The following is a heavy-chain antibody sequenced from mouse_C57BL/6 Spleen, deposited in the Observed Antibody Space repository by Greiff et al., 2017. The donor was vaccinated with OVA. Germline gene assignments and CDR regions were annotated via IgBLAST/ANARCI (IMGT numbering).Heavy chain of an antibody. CDR2: IYPSDSET. Sequence: VQLQQSGAELVRPGSSVKLSCKASGYTFTSYWMDWVKQRPGQGLEWIGNIYPSDSETHYNQKFKDKATLTVDKSSSTAYMQLSSLTSEDSAVYYCVITTVVARYFDVWGTGTTVTVSS. D-gene: IGHD1-1*01. J-gene: IGHJ1*03. CDR3: VITTVVARYFDV. CDR1: GYTFTSYW. V-gene: IGHV1-61*01.